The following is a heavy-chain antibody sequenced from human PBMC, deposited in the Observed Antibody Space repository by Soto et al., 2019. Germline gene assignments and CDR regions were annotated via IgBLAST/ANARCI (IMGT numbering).Heavy chain of an antibody. Sequence: SETLSLTCTVSGGSISSYYWSWIRQPPGKGLEWIGYIFYTGSTNYNPSLRSRVTISVDTSKNHFSLKLSSVTAADTAVYYCARAGGLGAVAVDYWGQGTLVTVSS. D-gene: IGHD6-19*01. V-gene: IGHV4-59*12. CDR2: IFYTGST. CDR1: GGSISSYY. CDR3: ARAGGLGAVAVDY. J-gene: IGHJ4*02.